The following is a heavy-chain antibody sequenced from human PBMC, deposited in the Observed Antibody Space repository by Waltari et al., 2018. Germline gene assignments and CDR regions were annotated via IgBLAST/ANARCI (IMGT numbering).Heavy chain of an antibody. CDR2: INSSSTI. D-gene: IGHD6-6*01. CDR1: GFTFSDYY. J-gene: IGHJ6*03. Sequence: VQLVESGGGLVKPGGSLRLSCAASGFTFSDYYMNWVSQATGKGLEWVSSINSSSTIYYADSVKGRFTISRDNAKNSLYLQMNSLRAEDTAVYYCARDPTYSSSSPWYYYYMDVWGKGTTVTVSS. V-gene: IGHV3-11*04. CDR3: ARDPTYSSSSPWYYYYMDV.